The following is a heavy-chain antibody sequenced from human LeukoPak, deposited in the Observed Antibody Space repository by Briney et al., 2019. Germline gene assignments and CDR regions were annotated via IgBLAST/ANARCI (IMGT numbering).Heavy chain of an antibody. CDR1: GFTFSSYT. D-gene: IGHD2-8*01. CDR3: AKMVFDIGAFDI. J-gene: IGHJ3*02. Sequence: PGGSLRLSCATSGFTFSSYTMNWVRQAPGKGLEWVANIKQDGSEKYYVDSVKGRFTISRDNAKNSLYLQMNSLRAEDTAVYYCAKMVFDIGAFDIWGQGTMVTVSS. V-gene: IGHV3-7*01. CDR2: IKQDGSEK.